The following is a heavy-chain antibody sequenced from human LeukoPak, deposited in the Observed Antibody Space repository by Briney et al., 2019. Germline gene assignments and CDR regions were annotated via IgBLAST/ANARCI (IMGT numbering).Heavy chain of an antibody. CDR1: GFTLSDYY. D-gene: IGHD3/OR15-3a*01. V-gene: IGHV3-11*01. CDR2: SSSSGSTI. CDR3: ERRRDFIDY. J-gene: IGHJ4*02. Sequence: GGYLRLSCAASGFTLSDYYMSWFRLAPGKGLEWVSYSSSSGSTIYYADSVKGRFAISRDNAKNSLYLQMNSLRAEDTAVYYCERRRDFIDYWGQGTLVTVSS.